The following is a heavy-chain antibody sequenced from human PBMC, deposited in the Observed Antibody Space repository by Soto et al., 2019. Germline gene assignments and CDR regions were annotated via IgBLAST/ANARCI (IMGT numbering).Heavy chain of an antibody. CDR2: INAGNGNT. Sequence: ASVKVSCKASGYTFTSYAMHWVRQAPGQRLEWMGWINAGNGNTKYSQKFQGRVTITRDTSASTAYMELSSLRSEDTAVYYCASQTYYYESSGYPFDYWGQGTLVTVSS. D-gene: IGHD3-22*01. CDR3: ASQTYYYESSGYPFDY. J-gene: IGHJ4*02. V-gene: IGHV1-3*01. CDR1: GYTFTSYA.